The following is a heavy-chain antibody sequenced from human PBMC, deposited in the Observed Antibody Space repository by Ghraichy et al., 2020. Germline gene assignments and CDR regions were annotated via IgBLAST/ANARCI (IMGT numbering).Heavy chain of an antibody. J-gene: IGHJ4*02. CDR2: VKSSDEST. D-gene: IGHD2-15*01. V-gene: IGHV3-23*01. CDR3: AKQDRGAAATPNFDY. CDR1: GFSFSSYA. Sequence: GGSPRLSCAASGFSFSSYAMNWVRQAPGKGLEWVSTVKSSDESTYYADSVRGRFTVSRDNSKNTLYLQMNSLRAEDTAVYFCAKQDRGAAATPNFDYWGQGTLVTVSS.